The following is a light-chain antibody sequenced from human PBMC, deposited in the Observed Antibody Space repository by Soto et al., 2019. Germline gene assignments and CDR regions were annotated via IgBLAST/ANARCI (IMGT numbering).Light chain of an antibody. J-gene: IGKJ1*01. CDR2: AVS. CDR3: QQTYSTPRT. CDR1: QSISSY. Sequence: DIPMTQSPSSLSASVGDRVTITCRASQSISSYLNWYPQKPGKPPKLLIYAVSSFQSGVPSRFSGSGSGTDLSLTITSLQPEDFATYYCQQTYSTPRTFGQGTKVEIK. V-gene: IGKV1-39*01.